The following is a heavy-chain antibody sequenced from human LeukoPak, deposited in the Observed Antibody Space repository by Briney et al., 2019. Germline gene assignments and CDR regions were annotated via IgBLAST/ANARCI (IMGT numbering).Heavy chain of an antibody. Sequence: PGGSLRLSCAASGFTFSTYAMSWVRQAPGKGLEWVSAISGSGGNTDYADSVKGRFTISRDNSKNTLYLQMNSLRAEDTAVYYCAKGAAYYYDSSGYYNYWGQGTLVTVSS. CDR2: ISGSGGNT. J-gene: IGHJ4*02. V-gene: IGHV3-23*01. CDR3: AKGAAYYYDSSGYYNY. CDR1: GFTFSTYA. D-gene: IGHD3-22*01.